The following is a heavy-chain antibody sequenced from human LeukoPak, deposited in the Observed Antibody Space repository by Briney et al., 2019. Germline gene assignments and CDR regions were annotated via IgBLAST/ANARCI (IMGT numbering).Heavy chain of an antibody. CDR3: ATGDFLSGSYYAFDP. Sequence: ASVKVSCKASGGTFSSYAISWVRQAPGQGLEWMGWINPNSGGTNYAQKFQGRVTMTRDTSISTAYMELSGLRSDDTAVYYCATGDFLSGSYYAFDPWGQGTLVTVSS. J-gene: IGHJ5*02. CDR1: GGTFSSYA. CDR2: INPNSGGT. D-gene: IGHD1-26*01. V-gene: IGHV1-2*02.